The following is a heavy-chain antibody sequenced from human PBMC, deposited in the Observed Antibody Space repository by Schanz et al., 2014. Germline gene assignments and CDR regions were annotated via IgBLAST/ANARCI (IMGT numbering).Heavy chain of an antibody. CDR3: ARPSDSSWYMDV. V-gene: IGHV3-66*01. Sequence: VQLVESGGGVAQPGRSLRLSCTGSRFTISRNPIHWVRQAPGKGLEWVSIIYSGVSTYYADSVKGRFTISRDNSKNTVYLQMNSLRAEDTAVYYCARPSDSSWYMDVWGKGTTVTVSS. J-gene: IGHJ6*03. CDR1: RFTISRNP. CDR2: IYSGVST. D-gene: IGHD2-21*02.